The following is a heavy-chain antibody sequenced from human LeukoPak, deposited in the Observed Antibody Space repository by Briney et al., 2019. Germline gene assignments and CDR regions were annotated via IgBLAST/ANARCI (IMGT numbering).Heavy chain of an antibody. Sequence: PSETLSLTCTVSGGSIINNNYYYWGWVRQPPGKVLEWIGSIYYGGSTYYNPSLKSRVTISVDTSKNQFSLKLSSVTATDTAVYYCARVYNWNQHFDYWGQGSLVTVSS. CDR3: ARVYNWNQHFDY. CDR2: IYYGGST. J-gene: IGHJ4*02. CDR1: GGSIINNNYYY. D-gene: IGHD1-1*01. V-gene: IGHV4-39*01.